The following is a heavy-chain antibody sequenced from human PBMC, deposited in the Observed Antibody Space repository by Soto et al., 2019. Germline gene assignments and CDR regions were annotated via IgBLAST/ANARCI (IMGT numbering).Heavy chain of an antibody. CDR1: GYTFTSYP. Sequence: ASVKVSCKASGYTFTSYPIHWVRRAPGQRLEWMGWIDAGDGNTKYSQKFLGRVTFTTDTSARTVYMALSSMRSNDTPLYHCACPGYNWGPPVDGMEVRSQGTTVTVSS. CDR2: IDAGDGNT. D-gene: IGHD1-1*01. CDR3: ACPGYNWGPPVDGMEV. J-gene: IGHJ6*02. V-gene: IGHV1-3*01.